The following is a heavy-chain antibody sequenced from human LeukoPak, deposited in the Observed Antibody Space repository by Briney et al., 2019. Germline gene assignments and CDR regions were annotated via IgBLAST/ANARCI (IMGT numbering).Heavy chain of an antibody. J-gene: IGHJ4*02. Sequence: PGGSLRLSCAASGFTLSNSAMTWVRQAPGKGLEWVSAISAGGSDTIYTDSVKDRFTISRDNSKNTLYLQMNSLRAEDTAVYYCAKPHDYGDYLPDYWGQGTLVTVSS. V-gene: IGHV3-23*01. CDR2: ISAGGSDT. CDR3: AKPHDYGDYLPDY. CDR1: GFTLSNSA. D-gene: IGHD4-17*01.